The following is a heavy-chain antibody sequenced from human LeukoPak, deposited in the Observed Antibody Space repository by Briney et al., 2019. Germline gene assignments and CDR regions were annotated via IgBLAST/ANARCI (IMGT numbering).Heavy chain of an antibody. CDR3: ARVRSIRRGRTTTGADC. CDR1: GYTFTSYY. CDR2: MNPNSGNT. D-gene: IGHD1-1*01. J-gene: IGHJ4*02. Sequence: EASVKVSCKASGYTFTSYYMHWVRQAPGQGLEWMGWMNPNSGNTGYAQKFQGRVTMTRNTSISTAYMELSSLRSEDTAVYYCARVRSIRRGRTTTGADCWGQGTLVTVSS. V-gene: IGHV1-8*02.